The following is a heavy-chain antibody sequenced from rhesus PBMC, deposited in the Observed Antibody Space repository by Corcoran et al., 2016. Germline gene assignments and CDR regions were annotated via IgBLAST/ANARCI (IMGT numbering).Heavy chain of an antibody. CDR2: IKGIGGST. J-gene: IGHJ4*01. V-gene: IGHV4-160*01. D-gene: IGHD3-22*01. CDR1: GGSIRRTY. Sequence: QVQLQESGTGLVKPSETLSLTCAVSGGSIRRTYWSWIRQPPGKGLEWVGRIKGIGGSTNSNPSHESRVTISKDASMNQFSLKVSSVTAADTAVYYCARGRTGVITDYWGRGVLVTASS. CDR3: ARGRTGVITDY.